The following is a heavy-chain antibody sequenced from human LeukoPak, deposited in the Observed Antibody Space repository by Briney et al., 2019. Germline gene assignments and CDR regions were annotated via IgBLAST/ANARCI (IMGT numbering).Heavy chain of an antibody. D-gene: IGHD3-10*01. V-gene: IGHV1-8*01. Sequence: ASVKVSCKASGYTFTSYDINWVRQATGQGLEWMGWMNPNSGNTGYAQKFQGRVTMTRNTSISTAYMELSSLRSEDTAVYYCARGATYYYGSGSYFVGGFDPWGQGTLVTVSS. J-gene: IGHJ5*02. CDR2: MNPNSGNT. CDR3: ARGATYYYGSGSYFVGGFDP. CDR1: GYTFTSYD.